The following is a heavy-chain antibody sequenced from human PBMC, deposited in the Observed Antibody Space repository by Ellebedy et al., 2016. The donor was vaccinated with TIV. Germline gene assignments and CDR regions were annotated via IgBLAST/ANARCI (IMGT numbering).Heavy chain of an antibody. CDR1: GGSISSSSYY. CDR3: ARGLSAAVAGINWFDP. D-gene: IGHD6-19*01. Sequence: ESLKISXTVSGGSISSSSYYWSWIRQPPGKGLEWIGEINHSGSTNYNPSLKSRVTISVDTSKNQFSLKLSSVTAADTAVYYCARGLSAAVAGINWFDPWGQGTLVTVSS. V-gene: IGHV4-39*07. J-gene: IGHJ5*02. CDR2: INHSGST.